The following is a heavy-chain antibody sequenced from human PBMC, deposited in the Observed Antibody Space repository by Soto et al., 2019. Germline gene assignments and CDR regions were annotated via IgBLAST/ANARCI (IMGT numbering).Heavy chain of an antibody. V-gene: IGHV3-9*01. CDR2: ISWNSGSI. Sequence: GGSLRLSCAASGFTFDDYAMHWVRQAPGKGLEWVSGISWNSGSIGYADSVKGRFTISRDNAKNSLYLQMNSLRAEDTALYYCAKDPTSDFWSGYWFDPWGQGTLVTVSS. CDR3: AKDPTSDFWSGYWFDP. J-gene: IGHJ5*02. D-gene: IGHD3-3*01. CDR1: GFTFDDYA.